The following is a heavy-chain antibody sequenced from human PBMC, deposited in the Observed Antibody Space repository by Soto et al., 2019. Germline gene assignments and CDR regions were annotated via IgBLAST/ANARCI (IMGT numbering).Heavy chain of an antibody. Sequence: HPGGSLRLSCPDSGFPFRDFCMHWLRQAPGKGLEWVAVISHDGSDKSYADSVKARFTISRDNSKNTLYLQMSGLRAEDTAVYYCARSPDFFCSSAKCYRDYFDYWSQGTLVNVSS. J-gene: IGHJ4*02. CDR2: ISHDGSDK. V-gene: IGHV3-30*03. D-gene: IGHD2-2*02. CDR3: ARSPDFFCSSAKCYRDYFDY. CDR1: GFPFRDFC.